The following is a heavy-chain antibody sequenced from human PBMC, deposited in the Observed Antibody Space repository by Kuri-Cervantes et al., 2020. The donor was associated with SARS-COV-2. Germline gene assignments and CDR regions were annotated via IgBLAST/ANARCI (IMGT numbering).Heavy chain of an antibody. D-gene: IGHD7-27*01. J-gene: IGHJ4*02. Sequence: LSLTCAASGFTFDDYAMHWVRQAPGKGLEWVSGISWNSGSIGYADSVKGRFTISRDNAKNSLYLQMNSLRAEDTAVYYCARDLRLGKSLDYWGQGTLVTVSS. V-gene: IGHV3-9*01. CDR2: ISWNSGSI. CDR1: GFTFDDYA. CDR3: ARDLRLGKSLDY.